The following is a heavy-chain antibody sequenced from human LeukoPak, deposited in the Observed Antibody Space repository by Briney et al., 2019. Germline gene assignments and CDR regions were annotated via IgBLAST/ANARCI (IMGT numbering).Heavy chain of an antibody. V-gene: IGHV1-2*02. Sequence: GASVKVSCKASGYTFTGYYMHWVRQAPGQGLEWMGWINPNSGGTNYAQKFQGRVTMTRDTSISTAYMELSRLRSDDTAVYYCAREGGIAAAGYRFNPWGQGTLVTVSS. CDR2: INPNSGGT. D-gene: IGHD6-13*01. J-gene: IGHJ5*02. CDR3: AREGGIAAAGYRFNP. CDR1: GYTFTGYY.